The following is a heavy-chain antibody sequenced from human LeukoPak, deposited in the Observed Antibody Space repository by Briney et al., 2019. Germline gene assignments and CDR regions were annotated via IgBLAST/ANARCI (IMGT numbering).Heavy chain of an antibody. CDR2: INPSGGST. V-gene: IGHV1-46*01. D-gene: IGHD3-16*01. Sequence: GASVKVSCKASGYTFTSYYMHRVRQAPGQGLEWMGIINPSGGSTSYAQKFQGRVTMTRDTSTSTVCMELSSLRSEDTAVYYCARDQGDVVTYNWFDPWGQGTLVTVSS. CDR1: GYTFTSYY. J-gene: IGHJ5*02. CDR3: ARDQGDVVTYNWFDP.